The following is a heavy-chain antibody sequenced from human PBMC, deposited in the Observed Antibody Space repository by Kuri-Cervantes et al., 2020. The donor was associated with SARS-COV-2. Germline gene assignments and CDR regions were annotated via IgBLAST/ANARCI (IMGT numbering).Heavy chain of an antibody. V-gene: IGHV4-31*01. D-gene: IGHD2-21*02. CDR2: IYYSGST. CDR1: GGSISSGGYS. J-gene: IGHJ4*02. CDR3: ARFGDCGGDCYRGYFDY. Sequence: SETLSLTCAVSGGSISSGGYSWSWIRQHPGKGLEWIGYIYYSGSTYYNPSLKSLVTISVDTSKNQFSLKLSSVTAADTAVYYCARFGDCGGDCYRGYFDYWGQGTLVTVSS.